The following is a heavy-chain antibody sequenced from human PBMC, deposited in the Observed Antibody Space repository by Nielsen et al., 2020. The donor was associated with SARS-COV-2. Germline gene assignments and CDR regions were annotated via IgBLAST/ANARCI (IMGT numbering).Heavy chain of an antibody. Sequence: GGSLRLSCAASGLTFSNYAMNWVRQTPGKGLEWASTISGSGGRTDYADSVKGRFTISRDNSKNTLFLQMNSLRAEDTAKYYCASHLVGDTVWWGQGTLVTVSS. CDR2: ISGSGGRT. D-gene: IGHD1-26*01. V-gene: IGHV3-23*01. J-gene: IGHJ4*02. CDR3: ASHLVGDTVW. CDR1: GLTFSNYA.